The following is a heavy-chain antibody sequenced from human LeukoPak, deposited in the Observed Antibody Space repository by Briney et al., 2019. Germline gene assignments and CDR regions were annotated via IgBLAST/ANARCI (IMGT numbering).Heavy chain of an antibody. V-gene: IGHV3-23*01. CDR2: IRGGGAVT. Sequence: GGSLRLSCAASGFTFDNYAMNWVRQAPGKGLEWLSYIRGGGAVTRYSDSVKGRSTISRDNSKNTLYLQMNHLRAEDTAIYYCAKCSASYFNDAFDIWGRGTMVTVSS. J-gene: IGHJ3*02. CDR3: AKCSASYFNDAFDI. D-gene: IGHD3-10*02. CDR1: GFTFDNYA.